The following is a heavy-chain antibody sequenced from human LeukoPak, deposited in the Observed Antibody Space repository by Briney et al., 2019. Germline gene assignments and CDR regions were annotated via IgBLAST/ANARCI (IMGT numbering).Heavy chain of an antibody. V-gene: IGHV3-23*01. D-gene: IGHD1-26*01. Sequence: PGGSLRLSCAASGFTFSSYAMSWVRQAPGKGLEWVSAISGSGGSTYYADSAKGRFTISRDNSRNTLYLQMNSLKAEDTAVYYCAKGEQYSGSYDDYWGQGTLVTVSS. CDR1: GFTFSSYA. J-gene: IGHJ4*02. CDR2: ISGSGGST. CDR3: AKGEQYSGSYDDY.